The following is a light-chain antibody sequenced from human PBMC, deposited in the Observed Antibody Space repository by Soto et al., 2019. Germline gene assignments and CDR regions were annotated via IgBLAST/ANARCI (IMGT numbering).Light chain of an antibody. CDR1: SSDVGNYDL. CDR2: EVV. CDR3: SSYAGSSNVL. J-gene: IGLJ2*01. V-gene: IGLV2-23*02. Sequence: QSVLTQPASVSGSPGQSITISCTGTSSDVGNYDLVSWYQQRPGKAPKLVIYEVVKRPSGISNRFSGSKSGNTASLTISGLQSEDEADYYCSSYAGSSNVLFGGWTKLTVL.